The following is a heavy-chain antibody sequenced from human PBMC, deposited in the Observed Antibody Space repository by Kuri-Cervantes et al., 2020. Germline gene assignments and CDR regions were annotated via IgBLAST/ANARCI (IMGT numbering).Heavy chain of an antibody. J-gene: IGHJ4*02. D-gene: IGHD4-17*01. V-gene: IGHV4-38-2*02. CDR1: GYSISSGNY. Sequence: SETLSLTCAVSGYSISSGNYWGWIRQPPGKGLEWIGSIYHSGSTYYHPSLKSRVTISVDTSKNQFSLRLSSVTAADTAVYYCVREKRPYGDYPPTFDYWGQGALVTVSS. CDR3: VREKRPYGDYPPTFDY. CDR2: IYHSGST.